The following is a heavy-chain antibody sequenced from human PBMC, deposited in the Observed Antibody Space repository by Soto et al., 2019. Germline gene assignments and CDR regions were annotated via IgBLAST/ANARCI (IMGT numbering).Heavy chain of an antibody. V-gene: IGHV4-39*01. CDR2: RYDDGST. J-gene: IGHJ4*02. CDR1: GDSIRNRNYY. Sequence: LQLQESGPGLVKPSETLSLTCAVFGDSIRNRNYYWAWIRQPPGKGLEWIVSRYDDGSTFYNPSLKGRVSVSIDTSQKQFSLKMTSVTATYKAVYYCARGIYGGSSGYYLDVWGQGNLVTVSS. CDR3: ARGIYGGSSGYYLDV. D-gene: IGHD3-22*01.